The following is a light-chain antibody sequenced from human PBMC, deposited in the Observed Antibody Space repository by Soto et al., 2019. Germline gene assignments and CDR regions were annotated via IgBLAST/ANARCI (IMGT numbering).Light chain of an antibody. Sequence: DIQMTQSPSTLSASVGDRVTITCRASQSISRWWAWYQQKPGKAPKFLIYDASNLQSGVPSRFSGSGSETDFTLTNSSLQPDDFATYYCPQYNSYSGYTFGQGTKMEIK. CDR1: QSISRW. J-gene: IGKJ2*01. CDR3: PQYNSYSGYT. CDR2: DAS. V-gene: IGKV1-5*01.